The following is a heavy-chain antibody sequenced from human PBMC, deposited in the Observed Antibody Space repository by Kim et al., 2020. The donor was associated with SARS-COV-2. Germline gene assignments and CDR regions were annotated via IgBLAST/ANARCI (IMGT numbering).Heavy chain of an antibody. J-gene: IGHJ4*02. D-gene: IGHD3-9*01. V-gene: IGHV3-30*04. CDR3: ASSNTALVTPFDY. CDR1: GFTFSSYA. Sequence: GGSLRLSCAASGFTFSSYAMHWVRQAPGKGLEWVAVISYDGSNKYYADSVKGRFTISRDNSKNTLYLQMNSLRAEDTAVYYCASSNTALVTPFDYWGQGTLVTVSS. CDR2: ISYDGSNK.